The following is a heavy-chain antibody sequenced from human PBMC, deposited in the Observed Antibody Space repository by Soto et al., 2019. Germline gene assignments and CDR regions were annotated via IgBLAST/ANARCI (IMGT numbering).Heavy chain of an antibody. V-gene: IGHV1-2*04. J-gene: IGHJ6*03. CDR1: GDTFNDYX. D-gene: IGHD5-12*01. CDR3: ARESGGATATLDYYYFYMDV. Sequence: QVQLVQSGAEVKKPGASVTVSCRSSGDTFNDYXXXXVXQAPGQGLEWMGWINPNGGVTKYAQKFQGWVSMTRDTSIRTVYMQLSRLRSDDTAVYYCARESGGATATLDYYYFYMDVWGTGTTVTVSS. CDR2: INPNGGVT.